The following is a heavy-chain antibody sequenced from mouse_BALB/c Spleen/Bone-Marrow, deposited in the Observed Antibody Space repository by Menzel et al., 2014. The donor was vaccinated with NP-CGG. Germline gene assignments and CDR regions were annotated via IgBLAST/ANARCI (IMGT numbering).Heavy chain of an antibody. CDR3: ARLRQLGLRTIDY. J-gene: IGHJ2*01. D-gene: IGHD3-2*01. CDR2: IHPGSGGT. CDR1: GYTFIDYE. V-gene: IGHV1-15*01. Sequence: VQLQESGAELVRPGASVKLSCKALGYTFIDYEIHWVKQTPVHGLEWIGAIHPGSGGTAYNQESKGKATLTADKYSSTVYMELSSLTSEDSVVYYCARLRQLGLRTIDYWGQGTTLTVSS.